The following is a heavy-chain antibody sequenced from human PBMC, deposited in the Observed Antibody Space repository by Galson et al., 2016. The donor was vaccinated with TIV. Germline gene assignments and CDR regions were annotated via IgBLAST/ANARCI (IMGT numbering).Heavy chain of an antibody. V-gene: IGHV3-66*02. CDR3: ARDRRHCGNECFLRYYYGMDA. CDR2: IDSDGRT. J-gene: IGHJ6*02. Sequence: SLRLSCAASGLIVSENYMTWVRQAPGKGLEWVALIDSDGRTVHADSVRGRSTVSRDNSKNMVYLQMDSLRPEDTAVYFCARDRRHCGNECFLRYYYGMDAWGQGTTVTVSS. D-gene: IGHD2-21*01. CDR1: GLIVSENY.